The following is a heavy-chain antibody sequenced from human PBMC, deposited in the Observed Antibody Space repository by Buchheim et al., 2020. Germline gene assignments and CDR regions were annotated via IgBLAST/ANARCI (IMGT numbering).Heavy chain of an antibody. CDR2: ISGSGGST. D-gene: IGHD1-26*01. CDR3: AKAFVGATSYYYGMDV. Sequence: EVQLLESGGGLVQPGGSLRLSCAASGFTFISYAMSWVRQAPGKGLEWVSGISGSGGSTYYADSVKGRFTISRDNSKNTTYLQMNSLRAEDTAVYYCAKAFVGATSYYYGMDVWGQGTT. V-gene: IGHV3-23*01. CDR1: GFTFISYA. J-gene: IGHJ6*02.